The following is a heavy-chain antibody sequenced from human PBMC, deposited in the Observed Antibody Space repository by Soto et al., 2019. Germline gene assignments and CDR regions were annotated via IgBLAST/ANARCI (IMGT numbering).Heavy chain of an antibody. D-gene: IGHD3-10*01. CDR1: GGSTSSYY. J-gene: IGHJ5*02. Sequence: PSETLSLTCTVSGGSTSSYYWSWIRQPAGKGLEWIGRIYTSGSTNYNPSLKSRVTMSVDTSKNQFSLKLSSVTAADTAVYYCARDPLSRGYKWFDPWGQGTLVTVS. CDR3: ARDPLSRGYKWFDP. CDR2: IYTSGST. V-gene: IGHV4-4*07.